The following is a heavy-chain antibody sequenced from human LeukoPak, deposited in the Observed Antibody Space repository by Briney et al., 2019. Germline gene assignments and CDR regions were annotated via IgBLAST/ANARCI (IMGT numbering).Heavy chain of an antibody. V-gene: IGHV3-73*01. Sequence: PGGSLRLSCAASGFTFSGSALHWVCQASGKGLEGVRRIRSKANNYATAYAAWVKGRFTISRDDSKNTAYVQMNSLKTEDTAVYYCTASRDGYNDYWRQGTLVTVSS. D-gene: IGHD5-24*01. CDR2: IRSKANNYAT. CDR3: TASRDGYNDY. CDR1: GFTFSGSA. J-gene: IGHJ4*02.